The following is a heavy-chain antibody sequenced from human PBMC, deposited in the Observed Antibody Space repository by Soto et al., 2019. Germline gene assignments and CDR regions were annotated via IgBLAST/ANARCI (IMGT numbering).Heavy chain of an antibody. CDR2: ISSDGTTT. J-gene: IGHJ4*02. D-gene: IGHD6-13*01. CDR1: GFTFSNYW. V-gene: IGHV3-74*01. CDR3: AKPAAGFDY. Sequence: GGSLRLSCVASGFTFSNYWMHWVRQAPGKGLVWVSRISSDGTTTTYADSVKGRFTISRDDAKNTVYLQMNSLRAEDTAVYYCAKPAAGFDYWGQGIVVTVSS.